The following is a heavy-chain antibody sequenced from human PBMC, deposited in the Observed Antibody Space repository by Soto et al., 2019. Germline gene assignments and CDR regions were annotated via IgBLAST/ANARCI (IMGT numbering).Heavy chain of an antibody. V-gene: IGHV3-7*05. J-gene: IGHJ6*02. CDR3: AREAV. CDR2: IKQDGSEQ. Sequence: EVQLVESGGGLVQPEGSLRLSCAASGFTFSGYWMSWVRQAPGKGLEWVANIKQDGSEQFYVDSVKGRFTISRDNAKNSLNLQMNSLRAEDTAVYYCAREAVWGQGTTVTVSS. CDR1: GFTFSGYW.